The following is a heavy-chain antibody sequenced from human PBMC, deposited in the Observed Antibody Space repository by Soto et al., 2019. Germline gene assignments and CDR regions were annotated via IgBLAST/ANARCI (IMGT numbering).Heavy chain of an antibody. CDR2: VNHDGRT. J-gene: IGHJ4*02. V-gene: IGHV4-4*02. CDR3: AGSTSYRLDY. Sequence: QVQLQESGPGLVKPSGTLSLTCVVSSRSISINWWSWFRQPPGKGLEWIGEVNHDGRTNTNPSLESRVTMSVDKSGNQFSLNLNSVSAADTAVYYCAGSTSYRLDYWGQGTLVTVSS. CDR1: SRSISINW. D-gene: IGHD3-16*02.